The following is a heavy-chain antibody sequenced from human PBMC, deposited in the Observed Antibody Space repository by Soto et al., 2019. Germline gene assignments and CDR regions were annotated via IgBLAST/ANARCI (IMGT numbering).Heavy chain of an antibody. Sequence: QVQLVESGGGVVQPGRSLRLSCAASGFTFSSFGMHWVRQAPGKGLEWVALIWYDGSNKYYADSVKSRFTISRDNSKNTLYLQMNSLRAEDTAVYYCARRKNGGSGSYSNWFDPWGQGTLVTVSS. CDR1: GFTFSSFG. J-gene: IGHJ5*02. CDR3: ARRKNGGSGSYSNWFDP. V-gene: IGHV3-33*01. CDR2: IWYDGSNK. D-gene: IGHD3-10*01.